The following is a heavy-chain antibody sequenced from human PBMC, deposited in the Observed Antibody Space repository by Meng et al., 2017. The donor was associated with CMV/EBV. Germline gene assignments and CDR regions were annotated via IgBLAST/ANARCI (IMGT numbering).Heavy chain of an antibody. J-gene: IGHJ6*02. CDR3: ARLRLYCTDGVCYSYYYYGMDV. Sequence: ASVKVSCKASGYTFTSYGISWVRQAPGQGLEWMGWISAYNGNTNYAQKLQGRVTMTTDTSTSTAYMELRSLRSDDTAVYYCARLRLYCTDGVCYSYYYYGMDVWGQGTTVTVSS. V-gene: IGHV1-18*01. CDR2: ISAYNGNT. CDR1: GYTFTSYG. D-gene: IGHD2-8*01.